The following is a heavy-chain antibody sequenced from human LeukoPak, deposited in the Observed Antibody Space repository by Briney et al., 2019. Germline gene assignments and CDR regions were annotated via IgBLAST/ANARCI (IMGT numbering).Heavy chain of an antibody. J-gene: IGHJ4*02. Sequence: GGSLRLSCAASGFTFSSYWMNWVRQAPGKGLEWVSAISGSGGSTYYADSVKGRFTISRDNSKNTLYLQMNSLRAEDTAVYYCAKRDIGYPFDYWGQGTLVTVSS. D-gene: IGHD3-16*01. CDR3: AKRDIGYPFDY. V-gene: IGHV3-23*01. CDR2: ISGSGGST. CDR1: GFTFSSYW.